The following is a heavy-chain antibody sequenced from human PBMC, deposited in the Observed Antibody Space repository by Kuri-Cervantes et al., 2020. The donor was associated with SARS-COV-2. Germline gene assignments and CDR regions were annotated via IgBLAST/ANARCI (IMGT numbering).Heavy chain of an antibody. CDR2: IVVGSGNT. J-gene: IGHJ3*02. CDR1: GFTFTSSA. D-gene: IGHD5-24*01. Sequence: SVKVSCKASGFTFTSSAMQWVRQARGQRLEWIGWIVVGSGNTNYAQKFQERVTITRDMSTSTAYMELSSLRSEDTAVYYCAADSGRWLQLEAFDIWGQGTMVTV. CDR3: AADSGRWLQLEAFDI. V-gene: IGHV1-58*02.